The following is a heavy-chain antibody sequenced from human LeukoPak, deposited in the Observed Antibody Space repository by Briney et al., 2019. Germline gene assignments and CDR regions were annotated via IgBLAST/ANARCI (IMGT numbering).Heavy chain of an antibody. J-gene: IGHJ4*02. CDR1: GGSISSSSYY. V-gene: IGHV4-39*07. CDR3: ARGGSSIAARPLDY. Sequence: SETLSLTCTVSGGSISSSSYYWGWIRQPPGKGLEWIGSIYYSGSTYYNPSLKSRVTISVDTSKNQFSLKLSSVTAADTAVYYCARGGSSIAARPLDYWGQGTLVTVSS. D-gene: IGHD6-6*01. CDR2: IYYSGST.